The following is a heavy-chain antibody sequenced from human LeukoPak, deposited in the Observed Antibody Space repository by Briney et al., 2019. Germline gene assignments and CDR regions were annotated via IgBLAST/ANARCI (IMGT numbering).Heavy chain of an antibody. CDR2: INPNSGGA. Sequence: ASVKVSCEASGYTFTGYYMHWVRQAPGQGLEWMGWINPNSGGANYAQKFQGRVTMTRDTSTSTAYVELSRLRSDDTAVYYCAREGIAAAGTTYSSGWYIGYYYYGMDVWGQGTTVTVSS. J-gene: IGHJ6*02. V-gene: IGHV1-2*02. D-gene: IGHD6-13*01. CDR1: GYTFTGYY. CDR3: AREGIAAAGTTYSSGWYIGYYYYGMDV.